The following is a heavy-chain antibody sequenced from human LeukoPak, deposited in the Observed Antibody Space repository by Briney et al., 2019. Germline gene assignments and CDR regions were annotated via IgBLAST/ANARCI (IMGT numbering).Heavy chain of an antibody. CDR2: INSDGSRT. CDR3: ATSPLDSRYYFDY. Sequence: GGSLRLSCAASGFTFSTFWMHWVRQAPGKGPAWVSRINSDGSRTTYADSVKGRFTISRDNAKNTLYLQMSSLRAEDTAVYYCATSPLDSRYYFDYWGQGTLVTVSS. V-gene: IGHV3-74*01. D-gene: IGHD6-13*01. CDR1: GFTFSTFW. J-gene: IGHJ4*02.